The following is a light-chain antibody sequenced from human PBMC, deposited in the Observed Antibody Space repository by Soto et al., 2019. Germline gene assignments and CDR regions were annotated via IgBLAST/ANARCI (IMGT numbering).Light chain of an antibody. Sequence: EIVLTQSPATLSLSPGERATLSCRASQSVSSYLAGYQQKPGQAPRLLIYDASNRATGIPARFSGSGSGTDFTLTIISLEPEDFAVYYCQQRSNWPPYTFGQGTKLEIK. V-gene: IGKV3-11*01. CDR3: QQRSNWPPYT. J-gene: IGKJ2*01. CDR2: DAS. CDR1: QSVSSY.